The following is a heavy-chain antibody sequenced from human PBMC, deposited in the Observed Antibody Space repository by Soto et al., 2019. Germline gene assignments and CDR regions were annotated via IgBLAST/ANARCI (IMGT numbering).Heavy chain of an antibody. V-gene: IGHV1-69*06. CDR1: GGTFSIYA. CDR3: ARSPWSAPPSLIFDY. D-gene: IGHD3-3*01. CDR2: IIPIFGTA. Sequence: SVKVSCKASGGTFSIYAISCVRQSPLQGLEWMGGIIPIFGTANYAQKFQGRVTITADKSTSTAYMELSSLRSEDTAVYYCARSPWSAPPSLIFDYWGQGTLVTVSS. J-gene: IGHJ4*02.